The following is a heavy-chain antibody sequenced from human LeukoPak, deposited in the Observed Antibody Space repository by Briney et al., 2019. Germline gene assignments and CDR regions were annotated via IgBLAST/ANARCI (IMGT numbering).Heavy chain of an antibody. CDR3: ARHFPRGGFDS. Sequence: SETLSLTCTVSGGSISSYYWSWIRQPLGKGLEWIAYVYESGDTRYKPSLRSRVTISLDTSKNQFSLKLTSVTAADTAVYYCARHFPRGGFDSWGQGTLVTVSS. J-gene: IGHJ5*01. V-gene: IGHV4-59*08. CDR1: GGSISSYY. CDR2: VYESGDT.